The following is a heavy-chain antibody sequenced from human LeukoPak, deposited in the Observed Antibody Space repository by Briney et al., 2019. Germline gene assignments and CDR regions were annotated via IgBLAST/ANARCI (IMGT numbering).Heavy chain of an antibody. CDR1: GYTFTDYY. D-gene: IGHD6-13*01. V-gene: IGHV1-46*03. CDR3: TRDRFIAAALSPTHYFDY. CDR2: INPSGGST. Sequence: GASVKVSCKASGYTFTDYYMHWVRQAPGQGLEWMGIINPSGGSTSYAQKFQGRVTMTRDMSTSTVYMELSSLRSEDTALYYCTRDRFIAAALSPTHYFDYWGQGTLVTVSS. J-gene: IGHJ4*02.